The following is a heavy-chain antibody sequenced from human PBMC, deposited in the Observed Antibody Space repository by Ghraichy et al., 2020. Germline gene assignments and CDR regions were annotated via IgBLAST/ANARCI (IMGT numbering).Heavy chain of an antibody. CDR2: IWYDGSNK. D-gene: IGHD3-10*01. Sequence: GGSLRLSCAASGYTFSSYVMHWVRQAPGKGLEWVAVIWYDGSNKYYADSVKGRFTISRDNSKNTLYLQMNSLRAEDTAVYYCARGSVPGSSGYYGMDVWGQGTTVTVSS. J-gene: IGHJ6*02. CDR3: ARGSVPGSSGYYGMDV. V-gene: IGHV3-33*01. CDR1: GYTFSSYV.